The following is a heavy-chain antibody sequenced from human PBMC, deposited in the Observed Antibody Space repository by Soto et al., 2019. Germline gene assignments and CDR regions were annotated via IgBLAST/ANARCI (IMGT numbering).Heavy chain of an antibody. J-gene: IGHJ6*02. CDR2: IIPIFGTA. V-gene: IGHV1-69*13. CDR1: GGTFSSYA. Sequence: SVKVSCKASGGTFSSYAISWVRQAPGQGLEWMGGIIPIFGTANYAQKFQGRVTITADESTSTAYMELSSLRSEDTAVYYCAREGGDNSAGGYYYGMDVWGQGTTVTVSS. CDR3: AREGGDNSAGGYYYGMDV. D-gene: IGHD4-17*01.